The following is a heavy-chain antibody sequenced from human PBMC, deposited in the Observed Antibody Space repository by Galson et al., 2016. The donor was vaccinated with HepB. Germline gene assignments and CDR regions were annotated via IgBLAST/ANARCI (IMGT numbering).Heavy chain of an antibody. Sequence: SLRLSCAASGFTVSSNYMTWVRQAPGKGLEWVSVIYSGGSPFYADSVKGRLPISRHNSKNMLYLQMNSLRTEDAAVYYCARDVAVTNRPSGDYWGQGTLVTVSS. CDR1: GFTVSSNY. D-gene: IGHD6-19*01. J-gene: IGHJ4*02. V-gene: IGHV3-53*04. CDR3: ARDVAVTNRPSGDY. CDR2: IYSGGSP.